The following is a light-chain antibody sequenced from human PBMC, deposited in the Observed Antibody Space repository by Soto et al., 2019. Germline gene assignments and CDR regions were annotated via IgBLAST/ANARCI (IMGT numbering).Light chain of an antibody. CDR3: CSYADSNHV. J-gene: IGLJ1*01. V-gene: IGLV2-8*01. CDR1: SSDVGGYNY. CDR2: EVS. Sequence: QAALTQPPYASGSPGQSVTISCTGTSSDVGGYNYVSWYQQHPGKAPKLMIYEVSKRPSGGPDRFSGSKSGDTASLTVSGLQAEDAADYYCCSYADSNHVFGTGTKGTV.